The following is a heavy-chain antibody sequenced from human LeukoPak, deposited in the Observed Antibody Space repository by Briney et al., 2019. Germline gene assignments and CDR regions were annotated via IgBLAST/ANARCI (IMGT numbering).Heavy chain of an antibody. CDR1: GFTFSSYE. Sequence: GGSLRLSCAASGFTFSSYEMNWVRQAPGKGLEWVSYISSSGSTIYYADSVKGRFTISRDNAKNSLYLQMNSLRAEDTAVYYCAREEESSGWYDAFDIWGQGIMVTVSS. D-gene: IGHD6-19*01. CDR3: AREEESSGWYDAFDI. J-gene: IGHJ3*02. V-gene: IGHV3-48*03. CDR2: ISSSGSTI.